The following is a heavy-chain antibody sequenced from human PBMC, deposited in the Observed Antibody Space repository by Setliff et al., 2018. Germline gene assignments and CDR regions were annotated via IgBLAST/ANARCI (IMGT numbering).Heavy chain of an antibody. J-gene: IGHJ6*03. D-gene: IGHD2-15*01. V-gene: IGHV4-59*11. CDR2: VSHSGST. CDR3: ARAPGRQDYHYMEL. Sequence: SETLSLTCTVSGASISNHYWAWIRQPPGKGLEWIGYVSHSGSTDYNPSLRSRVTVSVDTSRIHFSLKLRSVTAADTAVYYCARAPGRQDYHYMELWGKGTTVTVSS. CDR1: GASISNHY.